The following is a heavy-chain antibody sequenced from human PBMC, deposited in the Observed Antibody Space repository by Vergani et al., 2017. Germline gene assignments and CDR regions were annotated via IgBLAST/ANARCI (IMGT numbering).Heavy chain of an antibody. D-gene: IGHD2-2*02. CDR2: ISYDGSNK. CDR1: GFIFSSYG. CDR3: AKTRLYQLLYDYFDY. Sequence: QVQLVESGGGVVQPGRSLTLSCAASGFIFSSYGMHWVRQAPGKGLEWVAVISYDGSNKYYADSVKGRFTISRDNSKNTLYLQMNSLRAEDTAVYYCAKTRLYQLLYDYFDYWGQGTLVTVSS. V-gene: IGHV3-30*18. J-gene: IGHJ4*02.